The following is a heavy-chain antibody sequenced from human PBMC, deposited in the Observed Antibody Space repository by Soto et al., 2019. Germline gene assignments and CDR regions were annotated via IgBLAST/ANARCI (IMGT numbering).Heavy chain of an antibody. J-gene: IGHJ4*02. CDR3: AKDRPPSLGVSIWGLGY. D-gene: IGHD3-16*01. V-gene: IGHV3-30*18. CDR2: ISYDGSNK. Sequence: QVQLVESGGGVVQPGRSLRLSCAASGFTFSSYGMHWVRQAPGKGLEWVAVISYDGSNKYYADSVKGRFTISRDNSKNTLYLQKNSLRAEDTAVYYCAKDRPPSLGVSIWGLGYWGQGTLVTVSS. CDR1: GFTFSSYG.